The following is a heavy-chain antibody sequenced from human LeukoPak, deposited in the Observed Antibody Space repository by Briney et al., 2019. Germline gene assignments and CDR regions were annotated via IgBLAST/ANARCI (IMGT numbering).Heavy chain of an antibody. Sequence: SETLSLTCAVYGGSFSGYYWSWIRQPPGKGLEWIGEINHSGSTNYNPSLKSRVTLSVDTSKNQFSLKLSSVIAADTAVYYCARGASFDYWGQGTLVTVSS. CDR3: ARGASFDY. CDR2: INHSGST. J-gene: IGHJ4*02. CDR1: GGSFSGYY. V-gene: IGHV4-34*01.